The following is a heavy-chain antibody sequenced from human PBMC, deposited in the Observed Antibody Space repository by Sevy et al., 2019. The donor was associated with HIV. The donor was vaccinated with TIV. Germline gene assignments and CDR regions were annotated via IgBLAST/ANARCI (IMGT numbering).Heavy chain of an antibody. J-gene: IGHJ4*02. CDR3: ATTKDYYENSGDPFDY. CDR1: GYTLTRLA. Sequence: ASVKVSCKVSGYTLTRLAMHWVRQAPGKGLEWMGSFDPEDNERIYAQKWQGRFSMTEDTSTDTAYMELSNLRSEDTAVYYCATTKDYYENSGDPFDYWGQGTLVTV. V-gene: IGHV1-24*01. CDR2: FDPEDNER. D-gene: IGHD3-22*01.